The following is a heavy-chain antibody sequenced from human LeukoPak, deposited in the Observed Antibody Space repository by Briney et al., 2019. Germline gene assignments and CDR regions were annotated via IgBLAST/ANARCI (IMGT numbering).Heavy chain of an antibody. V-gene: IGHV4-59*12. D-gene: IGHD1-26*01. Sequence: PSETLSLTCTVSGGSISSYYWSRVRQPPGKGLEWIGFVYYTGSTNYSPSLKSRVTISVDTSKNQFSLNLTSVTAADTAVYYCASPGNYYYYTDVWGKGTTVTVSS. CDR1: GGSISSYY. CDR2: VYYTGST. CDR3: ASPGNYYYYTDV. J-gene: IGHJ6*03.